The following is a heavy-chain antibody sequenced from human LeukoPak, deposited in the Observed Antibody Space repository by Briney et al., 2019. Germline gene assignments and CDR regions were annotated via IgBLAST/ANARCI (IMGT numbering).Heavy chain of an antibody. CDR3: AKDYYSGSGSYCFYY. CDR1: GFTFSSYD. D-gene: IGHD3-10*01. J-gene: IGHJ4*02. CDR2: ISYDGSNK. V-gene: IGHV3-30*18. Sequence: PGRSLRLSCAASGFTFSSYDMHWVRQAPGKGLEWVAVISYDGSNKYYADSVKGRFTISRDNSKNTLYLQMNSLRAEDSAVYYCAKDYYSGSGSYCFYYWGQGTLVTVSS.